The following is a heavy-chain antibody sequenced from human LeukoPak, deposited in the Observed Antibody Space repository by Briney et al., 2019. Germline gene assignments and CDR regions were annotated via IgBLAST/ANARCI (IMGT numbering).Heavy chain of an antibody. CDR2: ISSSSSTI. CDR3: ARDYYYGSGTRNKNDY. V-gene: IGHV3-48*02. D-gene: IGHD3-10*01. CDR1: GFTFSDYI. Sequence: GGSLRLSCAASGFTFSDYIMNWVRQAPGKGLEWVSFISSSSSTIYYADSVKGRFTISRDNAKNSLYLQMNSLRDEDTAVYYCARDYYYGSGTRNKNDYWGQGTLVTVSS. J-gene: IGHJ4*02.